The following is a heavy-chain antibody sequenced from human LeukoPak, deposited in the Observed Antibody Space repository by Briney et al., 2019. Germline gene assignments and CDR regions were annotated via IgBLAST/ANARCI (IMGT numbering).Heavy chain of an antibody. Sequence: QAGGSLRLSCAASGFTFSSYAMSWVRQAPGKGLEWVSAISGSGGSTYYADSVKGRFTISRDNSKNTLYLQMNSLRPEDTAVYYCAEDPTYYYDSSGYLVDYWGQGTLVTVSS. CDR1: GFTFSSYA. CDR2: ISGSGGST. D-gene: IGHD3-22*01. V-gene: IGHV3-23*01. J-gene: IGHJ4*02. CDR3: AEDPTYYYDSSGYLVDY.